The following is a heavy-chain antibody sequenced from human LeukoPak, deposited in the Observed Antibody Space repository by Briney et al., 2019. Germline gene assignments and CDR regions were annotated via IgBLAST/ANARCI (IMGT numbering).Heavy chain of an antibody. D-gene: IGHD3-9*01. Sequence: SETLSLTCTVSGGSISSYYWRWIRQPPGKGLEWIGYIYYSGSTNYNPSLKSRGTISVDTSKNQFSLRLSSVTAADTAVYYCAREAPGWLVPDYWGQGTLVTVSS. CDR1: GGSISSYY. CDR2: IYYSGST. J-gene: IGHJ4*02. V-gene: IGHV4-59*01. CDR3: AREAPGWLVPDY.